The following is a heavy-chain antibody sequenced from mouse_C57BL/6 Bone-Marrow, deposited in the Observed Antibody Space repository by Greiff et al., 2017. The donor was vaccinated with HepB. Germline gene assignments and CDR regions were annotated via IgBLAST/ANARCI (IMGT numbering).Heavy chain of an antibody. V-gene: IGHV14-4*01. CDR3: TKDYDWYFDV. CDR1: GFNIKGDY. J-gene: IGHJ1*03. Sequence: EVKLQESGAELVRPGASVKLSCTASGFNIKGDYMHWVKQRPEQGLEWIGWIDPENGDTEYASKFQGKATITADTSSNTAYLQLSSLTSEDTAVYYCTKDYDWYFDVWGTGTTVTVSS. D-gene: IGHD2-4*01. CDR2: IDPENGDT.